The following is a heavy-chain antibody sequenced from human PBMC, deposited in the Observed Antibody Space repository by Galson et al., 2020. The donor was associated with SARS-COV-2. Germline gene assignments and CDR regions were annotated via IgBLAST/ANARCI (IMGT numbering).Heavy chain of an antibody. CDR1: GGTIRSYY. D-gene: IGHD6-19*01. Sequence: ETSATLSLTCTASGGTIRSYYWSWIRQSPGKGLEWIGYIYYNGGTEYNPSLKSRVTISVDTSKNQLFLKLRSVTAADTAVYYCATAFSSGWYAFDYWGQGTLVTVSS. J-gene: IGHJ4*02. CDR3: ATAFSSGWYAFDY. V-gene: IGHV4-59*01. CDR2: IYYNGGT.